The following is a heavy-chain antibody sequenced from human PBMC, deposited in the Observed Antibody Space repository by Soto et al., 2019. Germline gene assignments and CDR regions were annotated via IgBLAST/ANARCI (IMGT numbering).Heavy chain of an antibody. D-gene: IGHD1-26*01. CDR1: GTTISSGDHY. CDR3: TRVYGRGDYFDF. V-gene: IGHV4-30-4*08. J-gene: IGHJ4*02. CDR2: IYYTGKT. Sequence: QVQLQESGPGLVKPSQTLSLTCTVSGTTISSGDHYWSWLRQAPGKGLEWNGYIYYTGKTYYNTTLQCRVTLTLDTSKNQSSLKMTSVTAADTAMYFCTRVYGRGDYFDFWGRGTLV.